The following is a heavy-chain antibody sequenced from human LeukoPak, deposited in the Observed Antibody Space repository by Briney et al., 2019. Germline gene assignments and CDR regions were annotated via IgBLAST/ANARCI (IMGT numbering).Heavy chain of an antibody. CDR1: GGTFSSYA. D-gene: IGHD6-19*01. CDR3: ARDPVDSGWFDY. V-gene: IGHV1-69*06. J-gene: IGHJ5*01. Sequence: SVKVSCKASGGTFSSYAISWVRQAPGQGLEWMGGIIPIFGTANYAQKFQGRVTITADKSTSTAYMELSSLRSEDTAVYYCARDPVDSGWFDYWGQGTLVTVSS. CDR2: IIPIFGTA.